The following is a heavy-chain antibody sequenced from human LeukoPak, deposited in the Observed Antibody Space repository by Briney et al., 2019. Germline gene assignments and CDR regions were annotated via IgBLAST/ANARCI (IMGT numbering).Heavy chain of an antibody. V-gene: IGHV5-51*01. CDR3: ARQDDILTGYYVGNWFDP. J-gene: IGHJ5*02. D-gene: IGHD3-9*01. CDR1: GYSFTSYW. Sequence: GESLKISCKGSGYSFTSYWIGWVRQMPGKGLEWMGIIYPGDSDTRYSPSFQGQVTISADKSISTAYQQWSSLKASDTAMYYCARQDDILTGYYVGNWFDPWGQGTLVTVSS. CDR2: IYPGDSDT.